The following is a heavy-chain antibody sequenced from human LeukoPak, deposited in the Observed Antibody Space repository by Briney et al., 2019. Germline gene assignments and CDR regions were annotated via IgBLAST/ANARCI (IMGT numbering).Heavy chain of an antibody. J-gene: IGHJ4*02. V-gene: IGHV3-23*01. Sequence: GGSLRLSCAASGFTFDDYAMHWVRQAPGKGLEWVSAISGSGGSTYYADSVKGRFTISRDNSKNTLYLQMNSLRAEDTAVYYCAKDHHREKAGTWGIDYWGQGTLVTVSS. D-gene: IGHD6-19*01. CDR1: GFTFDDYA. CDR3: AKDHHREKAGTWGIDY. CDR2: ISGSGGST.